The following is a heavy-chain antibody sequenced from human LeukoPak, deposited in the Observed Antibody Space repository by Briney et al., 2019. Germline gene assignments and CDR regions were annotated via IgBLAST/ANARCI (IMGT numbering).Heavy chain of an antibody. D-gene: IGHD5-24*01. CDR3: ARHRSGWLQSSFDY. Sequence: SETLSLTCTVSGYSISSGYYWGWIRQPPGKWLEWIGSIYHSGSTYYNPSLKSRVTISVDTSKNQFSLKLSSVTAADTAVYYCARHRSGWLQSSFDYWGQGTLVTVSS. J-gene: IGHJ4*02. CDR2: IYHSGST. V-gene: IGHV4-38-2*02. CDR1: GYSISSGYY.